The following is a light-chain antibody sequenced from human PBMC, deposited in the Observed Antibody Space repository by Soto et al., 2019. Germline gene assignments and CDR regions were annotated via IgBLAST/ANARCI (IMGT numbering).Light chain of an antibody. CDR3: SSYAGSNNLV. CDR2: EGT. CDR1: SSDVGTYYF. J-gene: IGLJ2*01. Sequence: QSALTQPASVSGSLGQSITISCTGSSSDVGTYYFVSWYQQHPGKVPKLMIYEGTKRPSGVSDRFSGSKSGNTASMTISGLQAEDEANYYCSSYAGSNNLVFGGGTKLTVL. V-gene: IGLV2-23*01.